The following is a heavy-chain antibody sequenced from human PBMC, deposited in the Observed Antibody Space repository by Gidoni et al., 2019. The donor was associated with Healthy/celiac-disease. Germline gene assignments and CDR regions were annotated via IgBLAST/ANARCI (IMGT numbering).Heavy chain of an antibody. CDR2: IWYDGSNK. Sequence: QVQLVESGGGVVQPGRSLRLSCAASGFTFSSYGMHWVRQAPGKGLEWVAVIWYDGSNKYYADSVKGRFTISRDNSKNTLYLQMNSLRAEDTAVYYCAREPLIAVAGPPDYWGQGTLVTVSS. CDR1: GFTFSSYG. J-gene: IGHJ4*02. V-gene: IGHV3-33*01. CDR3: AREPLIAVAGPPDY. D-gene: IGHD6-19*01.